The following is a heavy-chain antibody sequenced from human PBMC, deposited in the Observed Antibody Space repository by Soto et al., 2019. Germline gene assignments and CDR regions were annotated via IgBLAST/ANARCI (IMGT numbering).Heavy chain of an antibody. CDR2: IVPIFATA. D-gene: IGHD5-18*01. V-gene: IGHV1-69*01. Sequence: QVQLVQSGPEVKKPGSSVKVSCKASGGPFSSYPVSWVRQAPGQGLEWMGGIVPIFATANYAQNFQGRATITADESTSTVYIEINNLRSEDTAVYYCARDPDSYGQYGLEVWGQGTTVIVSS. CDR1: GGPFSSYP. CDR3: ARDPDSYGQYGLEV. J-gene: IGHJ6*02.